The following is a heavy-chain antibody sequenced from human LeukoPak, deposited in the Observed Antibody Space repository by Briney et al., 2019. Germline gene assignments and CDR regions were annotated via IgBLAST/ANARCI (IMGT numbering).Heavy chain of an antibody. CDR2: IYYSGST. CDR1: GGSVSSGSYF. CDR3: ARLTAYYRYFFDY. Sequence: SETLSLTCTVSGGSVSSGSYFWSWIRQPPGKGLEWIGYIYYSGSTNYNSPLKSRVTISVDTSKNQFSLKLRSVTAADTAVYYCARLTAYYRYFFDYWGQGTLVTVSS. D-gene: IGHD3-9*01. J-gene: IGHJ4*02. V-gene: IGHV4-61*01.